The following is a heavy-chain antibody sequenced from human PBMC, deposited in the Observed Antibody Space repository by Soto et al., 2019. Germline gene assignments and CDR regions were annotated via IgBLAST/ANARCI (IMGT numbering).Heavy chain of an antibody. Sequence: SETLSLTCAVYGGSFSGYYWSWIRQPPGKGLEWIGEINHSGSTNYNPSLKSRVTISVDTSKNQFSLKLSSVTAADTAVYYCASRRVPAATRNNWFDPWGQGTLVTVSS. CDR2: INHSGST. V-gene: IGHV4-34*01. CDR1: GGSFSGYY. J-gene: IGHJ5*02. CDR3: ASRRVPAATRNNWFDP. D-gene: IGHD2-2*01.